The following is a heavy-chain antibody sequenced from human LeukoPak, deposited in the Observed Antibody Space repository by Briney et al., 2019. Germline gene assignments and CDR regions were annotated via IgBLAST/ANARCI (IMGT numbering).Heavy chain of an antibody. Sequence: PSETLSLTCTVSGGSISSYYWSWIRQPPGKGLEWIGYIYYSGSTNYNPSLKSRVTISVDTSKNQFSLKLSSVTAADTAVYYCARHLRVVVPAATRSYYYYGMDVWGQGTTVTVSS. V-gene: IGHV4-59*08. D-gene: IGHD2-2*01. CDR3: ARHLRVVVPAATRSYYYYGMDV. CDR1: GGSISSYY. J-gene: IGHJ6*02. CDR2: IYYSGST.